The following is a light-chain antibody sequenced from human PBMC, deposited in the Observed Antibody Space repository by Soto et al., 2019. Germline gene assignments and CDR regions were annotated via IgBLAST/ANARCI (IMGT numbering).Light chain of an antibody. V-gene: IGKV3-20*01. CDR3: QQYCSSLT. CDR2: GAS. CDR1: QSVTSSY. Sequence: EIVLTQSPDTLSLSPGERATLSCRASQSVTSSYLAWYQQKPGQAPRLLIYGASSRASGIPDRFSGSGSGTDFSLTISRLEPDDFAVYYCQQYCSSLTFGGGPNVDIK. J-gene: IGKJ4*01.